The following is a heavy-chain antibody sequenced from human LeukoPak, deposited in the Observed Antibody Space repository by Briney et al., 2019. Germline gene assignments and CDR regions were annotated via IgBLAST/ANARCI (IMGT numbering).Heavy chain of an antibody. J-gene: IGHJ4*02. CDR1: GGSISSYY. V-gene: IGHV4-34*01. Sequence: SETLSLTCTVSGGSISSYYWSWIRQPPGKGLEWIGEINHSGSTNYNPSLKSRVTISVDTSKNQFSLKLSSVTAADTAVYYCARHTYYYDSSGYGYDYWGQGTLVTVSS. D-gene: IGHD3-22*01. CDR3: ARHTYYYDSSGYGYDY. CDR2: INHSGST.